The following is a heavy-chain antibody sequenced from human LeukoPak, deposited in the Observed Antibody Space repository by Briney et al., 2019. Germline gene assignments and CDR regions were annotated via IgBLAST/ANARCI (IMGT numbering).Heavy chain of an antibody. V-gene: IGHV3-21*01. D-gene: IGHD4-23*01. CDR1: GFTFSSYS. CDR3: ARDPYGGNSRDY. CDR2: ISSSSSYI. Sequence: GGSLRLSCAASGFTFSSYSMNWVRQAPGKGLEWVSSISSSSSYIYYADSVKGRFPISRDNAKNSLYLQMNSLRAEDTAVYYCARDPYGGNSRDYWGQGTLVTVSS. J-gene: IGHJ4*02.